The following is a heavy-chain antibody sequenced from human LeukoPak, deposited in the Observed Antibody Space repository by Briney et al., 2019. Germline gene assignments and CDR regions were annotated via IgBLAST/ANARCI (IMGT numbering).Heavy chain of an antibody. CDR3: ARAPYCIGGSCRFDY. CDR2: IKQDGSEK. CDR1: GFTSSSYW. V-gene: IGHV3-7*03. J-gene: IGHJ4*02. D-gene: IGHD2-15*01. Sequence: GGSLRLSCAVSGFTSSSYWMSWVRQAPGKGLEWVANIKQDGSEKYYVDSVKGRFTISRDNAKNSLYLQMNSLRAEDTAVHYCARAPYCIGGSCRFDYWGQGTLVTVSS.